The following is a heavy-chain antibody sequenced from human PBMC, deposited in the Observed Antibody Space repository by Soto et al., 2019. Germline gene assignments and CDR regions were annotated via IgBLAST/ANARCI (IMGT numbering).Heavy chain of an antibody. D-gene: IGHD3-3*01. V-gene: IGHV3-66*01. CDR1: GFTVSSNY. Sequence: EVQLVESGGGLVQPGGSLRLSCAASGFTVSSNYMSWVRQAPGKGLEWVSVIYSGGSTYYADSVKGRFTISRDNSKNTLYLQMNSLRAEDTAVYYCARGGDFCSGTTGRAVDYYYKDVWGKGTTVTVSS. J-gene: IGHJ6*03. CDR2: IYSGGST. CDR3: ARGGDFCSGTTGRAVDYYYKDV.